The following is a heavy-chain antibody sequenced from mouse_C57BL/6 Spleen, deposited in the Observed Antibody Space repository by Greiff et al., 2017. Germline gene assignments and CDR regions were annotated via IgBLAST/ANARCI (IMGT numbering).Heavy chain of an antibody. CDR1: GFTFSDYG. CDR2: ISSGSSTI. D-gene: IGHD4-1*01. CDR3: ARLGRGDYYAMDY. V-gene: IGHV5-17*01. J-gene: IGHJ4*01. Sequence: EVQRVESGGGLVKPGGSLKLSCAASGFTFSDYGMHWVRQAPEKGLEWVAYISSGSSTIYYADTVKGRFTISRDNAKNTLFLQMTSLRSEDTAMYYCARLGRGDYYAMDYWGQGTSVTVSS.